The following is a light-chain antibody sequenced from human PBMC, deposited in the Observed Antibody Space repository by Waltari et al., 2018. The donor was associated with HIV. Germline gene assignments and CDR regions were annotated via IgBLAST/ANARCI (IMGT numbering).Light chain of an antibody. J-gene: IGLJ3*02. CDR3: VLYMGSGIWV. CDR1: SGSVSTSYY. Sequence: QTLLTQEPSFSVSPGGTVTLTCALSSGSVSTSYYPSWYQQTPGQAPRTLIYSTNTRSSGVPDRFSGSILGNKAALTITGAQADDESDYYCVLYMGSGIWVFGGGTKLTDL. V-gene: IGLV8-61*01. CDR2: STN.